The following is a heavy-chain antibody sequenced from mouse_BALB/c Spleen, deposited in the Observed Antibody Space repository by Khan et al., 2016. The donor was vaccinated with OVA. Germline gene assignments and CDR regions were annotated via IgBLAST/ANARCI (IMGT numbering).Heavy chain of an antibody. V-gene: IGHV2-6*02. CDR3: ARWFDGYASLYAIDY. Sequence: QVQLKESGPGLVAPSQSLSITCTVSGFSLTNYGVHWVRQPPGKGLAWLVVIWSDGSTNYNSVLKSRLRISKDNSKSPVFLKMNSLQTDDTAIYYCARWFDGYASLYAIDYWGQVTSVTVSS. CDR1: GFSLTNYG. D-gene: IGHD2-3*01. CDR2: IWSDGST. J-gene: IGHJ4*01.